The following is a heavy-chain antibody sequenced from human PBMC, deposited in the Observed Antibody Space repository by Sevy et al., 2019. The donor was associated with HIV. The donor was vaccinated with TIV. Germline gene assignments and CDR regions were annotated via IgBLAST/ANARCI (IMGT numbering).Heavy chain of an antibody. CDR3: AKDRVKDTAMITHNWFDP. CDR2: ISYDGSNK. CDR1: GFTFSSYA. D-gene: IGHD5-18*01. Sequence: GGSLRLSCAASGFTFSSYAMHWVRQAPGKGLEWVAVISYDGSNKYYADSVKGRFTISRDNAKNSLYLQMNSLRAEDTALYYCAKDRVKDTAMITHNWFDPWGQGTLVTVSS. V-gene: IGHV3-30-3*01. J-gene: IGHJ5*02.